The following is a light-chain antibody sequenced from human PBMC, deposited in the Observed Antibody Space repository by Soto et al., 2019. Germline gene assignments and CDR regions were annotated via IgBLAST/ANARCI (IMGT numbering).Light chain of an antibody. Sequence: DIQMTQSPSSLSASVGDKITITCQASQDISNSLNWYQQKPGKAPKPLIYDGSNLATGVPSKFTGSESGTDFTLTISSLQPEDIGTYFCYHYQLRLPRTFGAGTKVEI. CDR3: YHYQLRLPRT. J-gene: IGKJ1*01. V-gene: IGKV1-33*01. CDR1: QDISNS. CDR2: DGS.